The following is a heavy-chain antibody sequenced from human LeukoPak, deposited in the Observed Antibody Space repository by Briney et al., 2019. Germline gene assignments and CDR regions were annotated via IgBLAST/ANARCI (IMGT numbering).Heavy chain of an antibody. J-gene: IGHJ4*02. V-gene: IGHV4-59*08. CDR3: ARRGADDYGDYGFDF. CDR1: SGSISSYY. D-gene: IGHD4-17*01. CDR2: IFYRGST. Sequence: SSETLSLTCTVSSGSISSYYWTWIPQPPGEGLEWIGYIFYRGSTNYNPSLKSRVTISVDTSKNQFSLKLNSVTAAGTAVYYCARRGADDYGDYGFDFWGQGTLVTVSS.